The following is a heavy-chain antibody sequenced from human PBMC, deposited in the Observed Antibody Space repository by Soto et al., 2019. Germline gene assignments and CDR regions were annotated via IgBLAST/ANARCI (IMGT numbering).Heavy chain of an antibody. D-gene: IGHD3-9*01. CDR3: ARVCDWSVFQH. Sequence: QLHLQESGPGLVKPSETLYLTCTVSGCSISSGSYYWGWVRQPPGKGLEWIGSISYSGNTYYTQCLTSLDTLSRDTPKNQCSLKVYSVTAADTALYYCARVCDWSVFQHWGQGTLVTVSS. CDR2: ISYSGNT. V-gene: IGHV4-39*01. J-gene: IGHJ1*01. CDR1: GCSISSGSYY.